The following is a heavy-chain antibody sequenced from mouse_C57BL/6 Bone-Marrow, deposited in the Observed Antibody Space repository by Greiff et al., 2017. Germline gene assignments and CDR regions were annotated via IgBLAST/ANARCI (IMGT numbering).Heavy chain of an antibody. J-gene: IGHJ2*01. V-gene: IGHV1-15*01. Sequence: VQLQQSGAELVRPGASVTLSCKASGYTFTDYEMHWVKQTPVHGLEWIGAIDPATGGTAYNQKFKGKAILTADKSSSTAYMELLSLTSEDSAVYYCTRDGSSQYYFDYWGQGTTLTVSS. CDR1: GYTFTDYE. CDR3: TRDGSSQYYFDY. D-gene: IGHD1-1*01. CDR2: IDPATGGT.